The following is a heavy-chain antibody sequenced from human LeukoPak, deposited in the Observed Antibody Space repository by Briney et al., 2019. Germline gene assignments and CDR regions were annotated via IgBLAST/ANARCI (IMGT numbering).Heavy chain of an antibody. CDR1: GFTFSSYA. CDR3: ARGGQKHVEMATMTDY. CDR2: ISYDGSNK. D-gene: IGHD5-24*01. V-gene: IGHV3-30-3*01. Sequence: PGRSLRLSCAASGFTFSSYAMHWVRQAPGKGLEWVAVISYDGSNKYYADSVKGRFTFSRDNSKNTLYLQMNSLRAEDTAVYYCARGGQKHVEMATMTDYWGQGTLVTVSS. J-gene: IGHJ4*02.